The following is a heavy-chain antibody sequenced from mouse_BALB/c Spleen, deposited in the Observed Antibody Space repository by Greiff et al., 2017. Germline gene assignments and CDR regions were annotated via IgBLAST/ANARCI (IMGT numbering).Heavy chain of an antibody. CDR3: ARHRGSAMDY. CDR1: GFTFSSYT. V-gene: IGHV5-12-2*01. CDR2: ISNGGGST. Sequence: EVQLVESGGGLVQPGGSLKLSCAASGFTFSSYTMSWVRQTPEKRLEWVAYISNGGGSTYYPDTVKGRFTISRDNAKNTLYLQMSSLKSEDTAMYYCARHRGSAMDYWGQGTSVTVSS. D-gene: IGHD1-1*02. J-gene: IGHJ4*01.